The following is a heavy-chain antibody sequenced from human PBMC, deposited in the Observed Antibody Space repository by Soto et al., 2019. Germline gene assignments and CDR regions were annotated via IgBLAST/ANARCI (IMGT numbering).Heavy chain of an antibody. Sequence: QVQLVQSGAEVKKPGSSVKVSCKASGGTFSSYAISWVRQAPGQGLEWMGGIIPIFGTANYAQKFQGRVTITADESTSTGYMEVSSLRSEDTAVYYCARDGETYYYGSGSYYWCDPCGQGTLVTVSS. CDR3: ARDGETYYYGSGSYYWCDP. V-gene: IGHV1-69*01. CDR1: GGTFSSYA. CDR2: IIPIFGTA. J-gene: IGHJ5*02. D-gene: IGHD3-10*01.